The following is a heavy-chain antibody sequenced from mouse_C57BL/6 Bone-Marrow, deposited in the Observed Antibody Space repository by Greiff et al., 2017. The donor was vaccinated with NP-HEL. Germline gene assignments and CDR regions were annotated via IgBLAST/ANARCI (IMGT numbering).Heavy chain of an antibody. J-gene: IGHJ2*01. Sequence: VQLQQSGPELVKPGASVKMSCKASGYTFTDYYMHWVKQKPGKGLEWIGEIYPGSGNTYYNEKFKGKATLTADTSSSTAYMQLSSLTSEDSAVYFCARELNDFDCWGQGTTVTVSS. CDR1: YTFTDYYM. CDR2: YPGSGNTY. CDR3: RELNDFDC. V-gene: IGHV1-83*01.